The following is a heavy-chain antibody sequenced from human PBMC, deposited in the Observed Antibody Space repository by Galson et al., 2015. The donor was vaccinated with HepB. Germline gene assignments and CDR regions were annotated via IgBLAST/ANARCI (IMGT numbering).Heavy chain of an antibody. Sequence: SVKVSCKASGGTFSSYAISWVRQAPGQGLEWMGRIIPILGIANYAQKFQGRVTITADKSTSTAYMELSSLRSEDTAVYYCARDREEGDGGYLGMDAWGQGTTVTVSS. CDR3: ARDREEGDGGYLGMDA. D-gene: IGHD5-12*01. V-gene: IGHV1-69*04. CDR2: IIPILGIA. J-gene: IGHJ6*02. CDR1: GGTFSSYA.